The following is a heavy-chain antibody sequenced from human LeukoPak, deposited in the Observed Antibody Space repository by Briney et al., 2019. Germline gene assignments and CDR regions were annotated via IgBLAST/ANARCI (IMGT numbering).Heavy chain of an antibody. CDR1: GFTFSSYA. D-gene: IGHD5-18*01. CDR3: ARLQLWSYHFDY. V-gene: IGHV3-30-3*01. Sequence: GGSLRLSCAASGFTFSSYAMHWVRQAPGKGLEWVAVISYDGSNKYYADPVKGRFTISRDNSKNTLYPQMNSLRAEDTAVYYCARLQLWSYHFDYWGQGTLVTVSS. J-gene: IGHJ4*02. CDR2: ISYDGSNK.